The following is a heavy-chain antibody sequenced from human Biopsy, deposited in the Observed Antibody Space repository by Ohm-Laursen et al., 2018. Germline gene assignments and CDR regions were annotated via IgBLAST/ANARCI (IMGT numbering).Heavy chain of an antibody. CDR3: VTDRLDDITKVRGIMTD. D-gene: IGHD3-10*01. J-gene: IGHJ4*02. CDR1: GFNFSAYG. V-gene: IGHV3-33*01. CDR2: TWDDGSHQ. Sequence: SLRLSCTAPGFNFSAYGMHWARQAPDKGLEWVALTWDDGSHQYYADSVKGRFTISRDNSKNSLYLHINTLRVEDTAVYYCVTDRLDDITKVRGIMTDWGQGTLVIVSS.